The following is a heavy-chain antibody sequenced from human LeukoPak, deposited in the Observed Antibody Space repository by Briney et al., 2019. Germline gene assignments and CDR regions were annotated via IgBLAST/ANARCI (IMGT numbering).Heavy chain of an antibody. Sequence: PGRSLRLSCAASGFTFSSYAMHWVRQAPGKGLEWVAVISYDGSNKYYADSVKGRFTISRDNSKNTLYLQMNSVRAEDTAVYYCARVGSYYDFWSGYYGMDVWGQGTTVTVSS. CDR2: ISYDGSNK. J-gene: IGHJ6*02. CDR1: GFTFSSYA. V-gene: IGHV3-30-3*01. CDR3: ARVGSYYDFWSGYYGMDV. D-gene: IGHD3-3*01.